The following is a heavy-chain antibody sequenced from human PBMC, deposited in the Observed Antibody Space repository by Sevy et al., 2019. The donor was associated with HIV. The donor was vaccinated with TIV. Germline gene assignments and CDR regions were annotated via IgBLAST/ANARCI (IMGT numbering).Heavy chain of an antibody. Sequence: GRSLRLSCAASGFTFSDYYMSWIRQAPGKGLEWVSYISSSGSTIYYADSVKGRFTISRDNAKNALYLQMNSLRAEDTAVYYCARAPNRSGYYSVFFSDYWGQGTLVTVSS. CDR1: GFTFSDYY. CDR3: ARAPNRSGYYSVFFSDY. J-gene: IGHJ4*02. V-gene: IGHV3-11*01. D-gene: IGHD3-22*01. CDR2: ISSSGSTI.